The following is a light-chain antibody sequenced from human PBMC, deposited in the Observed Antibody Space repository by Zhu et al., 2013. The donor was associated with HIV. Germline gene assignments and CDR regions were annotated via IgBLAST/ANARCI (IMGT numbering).Light chain of an antibody. J-gene: IGLJ2*01. V-gene: IGLV3-21*03. CDR2: DDA. CDR3: QLWDGGSNHVV. Sequence: SYVLTQPPSLSVAPGKTAKITCGGINIGSKVVHWYQQKPGRAPVLVLFDDADRPSGIPERFSGSNSGNTATLTISRVEAGDEADYYCQLWDGGSNHVVFGGGTKLTV. CDR1: NIGSKV.